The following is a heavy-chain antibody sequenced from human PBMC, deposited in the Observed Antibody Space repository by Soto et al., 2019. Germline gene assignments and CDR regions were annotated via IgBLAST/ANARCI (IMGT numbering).Heavy chain of an antibody. D-gene: IGHD3-9*01. CDR2: IIPILGIA. J-gene: IGHJ4*02. V-gene: IGHV1-69*02. CDR3: ARAPAVTGYYEFDY. Sequence: QVQLVHSGAEVKKPGSSVKVSCKASGGTFSSYTISWVRQAPGQGLEWMGRIIPILGIANYAQKFQGRVTITADKYTSTAYMELSSLRSEDTAVYYCARAPAVTGYYEFDYWGQGTLVTVSS. CDR1: GGTFSSYT.